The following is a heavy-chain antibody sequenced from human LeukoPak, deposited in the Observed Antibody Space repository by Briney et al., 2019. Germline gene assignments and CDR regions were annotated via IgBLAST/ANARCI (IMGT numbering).Heavy chain of an antibody. D-gene: IGHD5-12*01. CDR3: ARRWNGVASTHFDY. CDR1: GGSISSSSYY. Sequence: SETLSLTCTVSGGSISSSSYYWGRIRQPPGKGLEWIGSIYYSGSTYYNPSLKSRVTISLDTSKNQFSLKLTSVTAADTAVYYCARRWNGVASTHFDYWGQGTLVTVSS. J-gene: IGHJ4*02. V-gene: IGHV4-39*01. CDR2: IYYSGST.